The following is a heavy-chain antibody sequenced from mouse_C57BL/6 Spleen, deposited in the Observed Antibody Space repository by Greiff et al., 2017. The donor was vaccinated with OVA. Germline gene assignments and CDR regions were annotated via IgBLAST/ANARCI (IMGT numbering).Heavy chain of an antibody. V-gene: IGHV1-80*01. D-gene: IGHD3-3*01. CDR3: ARRGLGPYAMDY. CDR1: GYAFSSYW. J-gene: IGHJ4*01. Sequence: VQLQQSGAELVKPGASVKISCKASGYAFSSYWMNWVKQRPGKGLEWIGQIYPGDGVTNYNGKFKGKATLTADKSSSTAYMQLSSLTSEDSAVYFCARRGLGPYAMDYWGQGTSVTVSS. CDR2: IYPGDGVT.